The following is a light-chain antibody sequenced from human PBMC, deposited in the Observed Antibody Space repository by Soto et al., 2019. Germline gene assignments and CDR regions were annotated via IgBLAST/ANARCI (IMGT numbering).Light chain of an antibody. CDR2: EAS. V-gene: IGLV2-14*03. J-gene: IGLJ1*01. CDR1: RGDVGGYNY. Sequence: QSVMTQPASVSGCPGQSITISCTGTRGDVGGYNYVSWYQQHPGKGPKLMIYEASNRPSGVSNRFSGSNSGNTATLTISGLQAESEADYFCSSYASTTTGVFGARTKGTVL. CDR3: SSYASTTTGV.